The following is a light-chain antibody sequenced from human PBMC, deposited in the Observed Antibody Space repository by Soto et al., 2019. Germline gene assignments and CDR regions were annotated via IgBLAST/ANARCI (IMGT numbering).Light chain of an antibody. CDR2: AAS. CDR3: QQYYSYPPWT. V-gene: IGKV1-5*01. J-gene: IGKJ1*01. CDR1: QSISNR. Sequence: DIQMTQSPSTLSASVGDRVTITCRASQSISNRLAWYQQKPGKAPKLLIYAASTLQSGVPSRFSGSGSGTDFTLTISCLQSEDFATYYCQQYYSYPPWTFGQGTKVDIK.